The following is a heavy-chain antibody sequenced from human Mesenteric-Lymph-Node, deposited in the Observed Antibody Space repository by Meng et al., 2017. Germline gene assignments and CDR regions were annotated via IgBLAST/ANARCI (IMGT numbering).Heavy chain of an antibody. CDR2: IYYSGST. Sequence: QPPLQESGPVSVKPSEPLSLTCTVFGGSNSSSMYYWGCIRPPPGKGLEWIGSIYYSGSTYYNPSLKSRVTISVDTSKNQFSLKLSSVTAADTAVYYCASPLGILGIVDLWGRGTLVTVSS. J-gene: IGHJ2*01. CDR3: ASPLGILGIVDL. CDR1: GGSNSSSMYY. D-gene: IGHD7-27*01. V-gene: IGHV4-39*01.